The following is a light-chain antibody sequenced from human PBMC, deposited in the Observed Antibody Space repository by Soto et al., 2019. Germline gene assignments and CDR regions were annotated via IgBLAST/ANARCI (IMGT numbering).Light chain of an antibody. V-gene: IGKV3-20*01. CDR3: HQYGTPPFT. CDR2: GAS. J-gene: IGKJ2*01. Sequence: EIVLTQSPGTLSLSPGERATLSCRASQSVSNNYLAWYQQKPGQAPRLLIYGASTRATGIPARFSGSGSGTEFTLTISSLQSEDSAVYYCHQYGTPPFTFGQGTKVDI. CDR1: QSVSNNY.